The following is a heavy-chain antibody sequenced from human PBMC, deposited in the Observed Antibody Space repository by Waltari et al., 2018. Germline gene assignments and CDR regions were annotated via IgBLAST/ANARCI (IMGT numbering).Heavy chain of an antibody. J-gene: IGHJ4*02. CDR2: IKSKTDGGTT. Sequence: EVQLVESGGGLVKPGGSLRLSCAASGFTFSNAWMSWVCQAPGNGVGWVGRIKSKTDGGTTDNAAPVKGRFTISRDDSKNTLYLQMNSLKTEDTAVYYCTTDIYASGSNWGQGTLVTVSS. D-gene: IGHD3-10*01. V-gene: IGHV3-15*01. CDR3: TTDIYASGSN. CDR1: GFTFSNAW.